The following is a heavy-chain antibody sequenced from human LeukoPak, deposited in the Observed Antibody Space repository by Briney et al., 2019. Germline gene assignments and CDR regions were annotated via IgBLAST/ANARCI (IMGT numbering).Heavy chain of an antibody. V-gene: IGHV4-34*01. CDR2: INHSGST. Sequence: SETLSLTCAVYGGSFSGYYWSWIRQPPGKGLEWVGEINHSGSTNYNPSLKRRVTISVDTSKNQSSLKLSSVTAADTAVYYCARVRCSGGSCYSSYYYYGMDVWGKGTTVTVSS. CDR1: GGSFSGYY. J-gene: IGHJ6*04. D-gene: IGHD2-15*01. CDR3: ARVRCSGGSCYSSYYYYGMDV.